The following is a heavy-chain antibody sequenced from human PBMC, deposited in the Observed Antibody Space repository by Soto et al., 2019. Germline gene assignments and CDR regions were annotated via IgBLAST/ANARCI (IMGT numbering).Heavy chain of an antibody. CDR2: IIPMFDST. J-gene: IGHJ4*01. V-gene: IGHV1-69*13. CDR1: GGTFSNYV. CDR3: ARAMGDILTGYFYFDY. Sequence: SVKVSCKASGGTFSNYVISCVRQAPGQGLEWMGRIIPMFDSTNYAENFQGRVTMTADESTGTAYMELTGLRSEDTAVYYCARAMGDILTGYFYFDYWGQGTLVTVSS. D-gene: IGHD3-9*01.